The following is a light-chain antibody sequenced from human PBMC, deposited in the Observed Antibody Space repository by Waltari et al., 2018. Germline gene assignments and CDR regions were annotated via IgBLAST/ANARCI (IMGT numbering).Light chain of an antibody. CDR1: QSRVQSDGNTF. Sequence: DVVMTQSPLSLAVTLGQPASISCWSSQSRVQSDGNTFLNWFHQRPGQSPRRLIYKVSNRESGVPDRFSGSGSGTAFTLKISRVEAEDVGIFYCLQSSQWPYAFGQGTKLEIK. V-gene: IGKV2-30*02. J-gene: IGKJ2*01. CDR3: LQSSQWPYA. CDR2: KVS.